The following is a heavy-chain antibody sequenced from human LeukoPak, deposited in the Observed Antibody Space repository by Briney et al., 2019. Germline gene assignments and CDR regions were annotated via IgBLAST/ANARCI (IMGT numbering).Heavy chain of an antibody. CDR1: GGSISSSSYY. CDR2: IYYSGST. V-gene: IGHV4-39*07. J-gene: IGHJ5*02. CDR3: ARAGIWGDWFDP. D-gene: IGHD3-16*01. Sequence: SETLSLTCTVSGGSISSSSYYWGWIRQPPGKGLEWIGSIYYSGSTYYNPSLKSRVTISVDTSKNQFSLKLSSVTAADTAVYYCARAGIWGDWFDPWGQGTLVTVSS.